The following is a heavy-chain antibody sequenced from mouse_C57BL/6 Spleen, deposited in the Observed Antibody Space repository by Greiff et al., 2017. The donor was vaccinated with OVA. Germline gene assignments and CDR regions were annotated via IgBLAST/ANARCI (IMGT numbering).Heavy chain of an antibody. CDR3: TRGGGDGYYTWFAY. D-gene: IGHD2-3*01. V-gene: IGHV5-9-1*02. CDR2: ISSGGDYI. CDR1: GFTFSSYA. Sequence: EVHLVESGEGLVKPGGSLKLSCAASGFTFSSYAMSWVRQTPEKRLEWVAYISSGGDYIYYADTVKGRFTISRDNARNTLYLQMSSLKSEDTAMYYCTRGGGDGYYTWFAYWGQGTLVTVSA. J-gene: IGHJ3*01.